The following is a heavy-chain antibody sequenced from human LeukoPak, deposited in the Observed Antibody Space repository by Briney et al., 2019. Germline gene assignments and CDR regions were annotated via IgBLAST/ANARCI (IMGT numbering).Heavy chain of an antibody. D-gene: IGHD4-23*01. Sequence: GGSLRLSCAPSGFTVSSNYMSWVRQAPGKGLEWVSVIYSGGSTYYADSVKGRFTISRDNSKNTLYLQMNSLRAEDTAVYYCASLNSYGGNSYYYYGMDVWGQGTTVTVSS. J-gene: IGHJ6*02. CDR2: IYSGGST. CDR3: ASLNSYGGNSYYYYGMDV. CDR1: GFTVSSNY. V-gene: IGHV3-53*01.